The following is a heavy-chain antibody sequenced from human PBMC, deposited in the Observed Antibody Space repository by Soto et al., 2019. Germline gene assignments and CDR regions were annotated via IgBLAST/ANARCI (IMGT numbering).Heavy chain of an antibody. CDR3: ASRSYSRSWDIDY. Sequence: QLQLQESGPGLVKPSETLSLTCTVSGGSISSSRYYWGWIRQPPGKVLEWIGSIYYSGSTYSNPSLNSRVTISVDTSKSQFSLKLSSVHAADIAVYYWASRSYSRSWDIDYWGQGTLVTVSS. J-gene: IGHJ4*02. CDR1: GGSISSSRYY. V-gene: IGHV4-39*01. D-gene: IGHD6-13*01. CDR2: IYYSGST.